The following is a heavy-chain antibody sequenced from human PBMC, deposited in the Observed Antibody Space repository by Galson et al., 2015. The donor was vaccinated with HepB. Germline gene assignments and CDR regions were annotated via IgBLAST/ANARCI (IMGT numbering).Heavy chain of an antibody. D-gene: IGHD2-15*01. J-gene: IGHJ6*02. Sequence: SLRLSCAASGFTFSSYGMHWVRQAPGKGLEWVAVISYDGSNKYYADSVKGRFTISRDNSKNTPYLQMNSLRAEDTAVYYCAKDPYCSGGSCSDVWGQGTTVTVSS. CDR3: AKDPYCSGGSCSDV. CDR2: ISYDGSNK. V-gene: IGHV3-30*18. CDR1: GFTFSSYG.